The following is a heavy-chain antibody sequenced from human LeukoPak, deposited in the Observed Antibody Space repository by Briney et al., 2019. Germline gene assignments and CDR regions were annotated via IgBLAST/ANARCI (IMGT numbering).Heavy chain of an antibody. V-gene: IGHV4-39*01. J-gene: IGHJ4*02. CDR1: GGSISSSSYY. CDR3: ARIQYSCSVDY. CDR2: INYSGST. Sequence: PSETLSLTCTVSGGSISSSSYYRGWIRQPPGKGLEWIGSINYSGSTYYNPSLKSRVTISVDTSKNQFSLKLSSVTAADTAVYYCARIQYSCSVDYWGQGTLVTVSS. D-gene: IGHD6-6*01.